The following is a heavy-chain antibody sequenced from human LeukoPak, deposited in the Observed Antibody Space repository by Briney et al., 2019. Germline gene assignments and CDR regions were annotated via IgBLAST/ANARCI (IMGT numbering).Heavy chain of an antibody. J-gene: IGHJ4*02. V-gene: IGHV3-30*04. CDR3: ARGRDYYDSSGSDY. CDR1: GFTFSSYA. Sequence: GGSLRLSCAASGFTFSSYAMHWVRQAPGKGLEWVAVISYDGSYKYYADSVKGRFTISRDNSKNTLYLQMNSLRAEDTAVYYCARGRDYYDSSGSDYWGQGTLVTVSS. D-gene: IGHD3-22*01. CDR2: ISYDGSYK.